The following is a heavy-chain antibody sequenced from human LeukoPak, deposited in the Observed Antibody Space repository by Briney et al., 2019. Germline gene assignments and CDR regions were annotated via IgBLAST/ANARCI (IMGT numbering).Heavy chain of an antibody. J-gene: IGHJ4*02. D-gene: IGHD3-10*01. CDR3: ATGDGHGSGIHSKPPFNS. Sequence: GGSLRLSCAASGFTFSSYGMHWVRQAPGKGLEWVAVISYDGSNKNYADSVKGRFTISRDNAKNSLYLQMNSLRAEDTAVYYCATGDGHGSGIHSKPPFNSWGQGTLVTVSS. CDR2: ISYDGSNK. CDR1: GFTFSSYG. V-gene: IGHV3-30*03.